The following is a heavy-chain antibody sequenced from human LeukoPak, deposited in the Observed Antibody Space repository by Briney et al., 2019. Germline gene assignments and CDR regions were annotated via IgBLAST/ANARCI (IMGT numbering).Heavy chain of an antibody. Sequence: PSETLSLTCIVSGGSISSYYWSWIRQPPGKGLEWIGYIYYSGSTNYNPSLKSRVTISVDTSKNQFSLKLSSVTAADTAVYYCARGEMATMRGIDYWGQGTLVTVSS. CDR3: ARGEMATMRGIDY. J-gene: IGHJ4*02. D-gene: IGHD5-24*01. V-gene: IGHV4-59*01. CDR2: IYYSGST. CDR1: GGSISSYY.